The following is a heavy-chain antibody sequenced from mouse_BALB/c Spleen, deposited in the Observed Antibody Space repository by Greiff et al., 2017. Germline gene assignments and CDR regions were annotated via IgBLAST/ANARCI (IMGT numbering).Heavy chain of an antibody. V-gene: IGHV1S137*01. J-gene: IGHJ2*01. CDR2: ISTYYGDA. CDR3: ARELGQGYFDY. Sequence: VQLQQSGAELVRPGVSVKISCKGSGYTFTDYAMHWVKQSHAKSLEWIGVISTYYGDASYNQKFKGKATMTVDKSSSTAYMELARLTSEDSAIYYCARELGQGYFDYWGQGTTLTVSS. CDR1: GYTFTDYA. D-gene: IGHD4-1*01.